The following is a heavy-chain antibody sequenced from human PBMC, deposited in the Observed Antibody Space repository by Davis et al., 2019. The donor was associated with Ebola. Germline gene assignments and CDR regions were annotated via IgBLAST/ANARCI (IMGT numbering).Heavy chain of an antibody. Sequence: PGGSLRLSCEVSGFTFSNYAMSWVRQAPGKGLQWVSGINDIGGNPQHADSVKGRFTISSDNSKNMLFLQMNSLRVEDTAVYYCAREMRGLGALDLRGQGTMVTVSS. CDR2: INDIGGNP. J-gene: IGHJ3*01. D-gene: IGHD3-16*01. CDR3: AREMRGLGALDL. V-gene: IGHV3-23*01. CDR1: GFTFSNYA.